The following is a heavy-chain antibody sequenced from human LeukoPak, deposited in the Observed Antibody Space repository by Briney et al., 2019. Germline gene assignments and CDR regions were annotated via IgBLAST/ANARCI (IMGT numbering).Heavy chain of an antibody. V-gene: IGHV3-21*01. Sequence: PGGSLRLSCAASGFTFSSYSMNWVRQAPGKGLEWVSSISSSSSYIYYAGSVKGRFTISRDNAKNSLYLQMNSLRAEDTAVYYCARVSSSWYLDYWGQGTLVTVSS. J-gene: IGHJ4*02. CDR2: ISSSSSYI. CDR1: GFTFSSYS. D-gene: IGHD6-13*01. CDR3: ARVSSSWYLDY.